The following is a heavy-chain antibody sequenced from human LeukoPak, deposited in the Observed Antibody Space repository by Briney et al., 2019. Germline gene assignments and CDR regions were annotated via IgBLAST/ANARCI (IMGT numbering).Heavy chain of an antibody. CDR1: VFTLSHYA. CDR3: GRSLATSYFYMDV. Sequence: GGSLRLSCTASVFTLSHYAMHGVRQAPGKGLEWVAVISYDGSNKYYADSVKGRFTISRDNSKNTLYLKMNNLRAEDTAVCYSGRSLATSYFYMDVWGKGTTVTVSS. J-gene: IGHJ6*03. V-gene: IGHV3-30*04. D-gene: IGHD5-12*01. CDR2: ISYDGSNK.